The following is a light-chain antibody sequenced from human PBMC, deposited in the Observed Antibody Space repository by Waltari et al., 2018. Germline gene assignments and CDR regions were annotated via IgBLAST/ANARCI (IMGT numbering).Light chain of an antibody. Sequence: AIRITQSPSSLSASTGDRVTITCRASQGISSYLAWYQQKPGNAPKLLIYAASTLQSGVPSRFSGSGSGTDFTLTISCLQSEDFATYYCQQYYSYPRTFGGGTKVEIK. CDR1: QGISSY. CDR2: AAS. CDR3: QQYYSYPRT. V-gene: IGKV1-8*01. J-gene: IGKJ4*01.